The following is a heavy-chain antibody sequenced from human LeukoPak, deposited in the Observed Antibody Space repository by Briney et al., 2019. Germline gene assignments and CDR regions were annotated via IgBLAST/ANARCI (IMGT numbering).Heavy chain of an antibody. CDR2: INTKTGSP. V-gene: IGHV7-4-1*01. CDR1: GYTFSDYI. CDR3: ARAARGTVAGIDY. J-gene: IGHJ4*02. D-gene: IGHD6-19*01. Sequence: GASVKVSCKASGYTFSDYIMNWVRQAPGQGLEWMGWINTKTGSPTYAQNFTGRFSFSLDNSVGTALLHISSLQAADTAVYYCARAARGTVAGIDYWGQGTLVTVSS.